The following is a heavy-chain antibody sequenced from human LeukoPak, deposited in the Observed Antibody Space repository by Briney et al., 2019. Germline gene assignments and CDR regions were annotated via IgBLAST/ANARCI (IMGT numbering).Heavy chain of an antibody. D-gene: IGHD2-21*01. J-gene: IGHJ4*02. CDR3: ARGVVIAPQTFDY. CDR1: GGSISSSSYY. V-gene: IGHV4-39*07. Sequence: PSETLSLTCTVSGGSISSSSYYWGWIRQPPGKGLEWIGSIYYSGSTYYNPSLKSRVTISVDTSKNQLSLKLSSVTAADTAVYYCARGVVIAPQTFDYWGQGTLVTVSS. CDR2: IYYSGST.